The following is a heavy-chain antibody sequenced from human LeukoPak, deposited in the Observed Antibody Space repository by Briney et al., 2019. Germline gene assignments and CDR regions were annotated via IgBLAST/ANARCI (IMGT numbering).Heavy chain of an antibody. V-gene: IGHV3-74*01. CDR2: INSDGSGT. Sequence: GGSLRLSCAASGFTFSSYWMYWVRQAPGKGLVWVSRINSDGSGTSYADSVKGRITISRDNAKNTLYLRMNSLRAEDTAVYYCVRSGSSGRYYYFDYWGQGTLVTVSS. CDR1: GFTFSSYW. J-gene: IGHJ4*02. CDR3: VRSGSSGRYYYFDY. D-gene: IGHD6-19*01.